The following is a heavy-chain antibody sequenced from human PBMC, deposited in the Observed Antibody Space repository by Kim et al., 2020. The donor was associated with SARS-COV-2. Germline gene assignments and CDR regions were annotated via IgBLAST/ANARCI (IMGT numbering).Heavy chain of an antibody. V-gene: IGHV4-39*01. J-gene: IGHJ4*02. Sequence: YYNPSLKSRVTISVDTSKNQFSLKLSSVTAADTAVYYCARRERWLQYRDYWGQGTLVTVSS. CDR3: ARRERWLQYRDY. D-gene: IGHD5-12*01.